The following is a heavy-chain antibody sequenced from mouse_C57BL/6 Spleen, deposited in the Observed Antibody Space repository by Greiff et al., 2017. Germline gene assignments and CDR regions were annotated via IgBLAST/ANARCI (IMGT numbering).Heavy chain of an antibody. CDR1: GYTFTSYG. CDR3: ASFYDYDVGYFDV. V-gene: IGHV1-81*01. CDR2: IYPRSGNT. J-gene: IGHJ1*03. D-gene: IGHD2-4*01. Sequence: VQLQQSGAELARPGASVKLSCKASGYTFTSYGISWVKQRTGQGLEWIGEIYPRSGNTYYNEKFKGKATLTADKSSSTAYMELRSLTSEDSAVYFCASFYDYDVGYFDVWGTGTTVTVSS.